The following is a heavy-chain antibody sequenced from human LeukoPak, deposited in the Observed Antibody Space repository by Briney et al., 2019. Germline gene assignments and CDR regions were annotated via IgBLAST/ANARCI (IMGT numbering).Heavy chain of an antibody. J-gene: IGHJ6*02. D-gene: IGHD2-21*02. CDR1: GGSISSSSYY. Sequence: SETLSLTCTVSGGSISSSSYYWGWIRQPPGKGLEWIGSIYYSGSTYYNPSLKSRVTISVDTSKNQFSLKLSSVTAADTAVYYCARICGGDCYSNYYGMDVWGQGTTVTVSS. CDR3: ARICGGDCYSNYYGMDV. CDR2: IYYSGST. V-gene: IGHV4-39*07.